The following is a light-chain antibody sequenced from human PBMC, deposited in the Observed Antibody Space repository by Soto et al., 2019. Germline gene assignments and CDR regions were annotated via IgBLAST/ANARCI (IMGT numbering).Light chain of an antibody. V-gene: IGLV2-14*01. CDR1: SSDVGGYNY. J-gene: IGLJ2*01. Sequence: QSVLTQPASVSGSPGQSITISCTGTSSDVGGYNYVSWYQQHPGKAPKLMIYDVNNRPSGVSNRFSGSKSGNTASLTISGLQAEDEADYYCSSYTSSSTVVFGGGTKVTDL. CDR3: SSYTSSSTVV. CDR2: DVN.